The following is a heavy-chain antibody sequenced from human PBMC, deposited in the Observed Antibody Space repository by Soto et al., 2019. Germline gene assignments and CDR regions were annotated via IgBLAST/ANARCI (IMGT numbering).Heavy chain of an antibody. J-gene: IGHJ6*03. V-gene: IGHV3-49*03. D-gene: IGHD3-9*01. CDR2: IRSKAYGGTT. CDR1: GFTFGDYA. CDR3: TRESYDILTGYSDLDYYYYYYMDV. Sequence: GGSLRLSCTASGFTFGDYAMSWFRQAPGKGLEWVGFIRSKAYGGTTEYAASVKGRFTISRDDSKSIAYLQMNSLKTEDTAVYYCTRESYDILTGYSDLDYYYYYYMDVWGKGTTVTVSS.